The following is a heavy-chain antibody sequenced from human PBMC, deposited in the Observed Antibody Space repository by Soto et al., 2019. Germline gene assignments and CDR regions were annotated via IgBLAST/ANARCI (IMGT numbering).Heavy chain of an antibody. Sequence: GGSLRLSCAVSGFTFDDNAMHWVRQAPEKGLEWVSGINWKSDIGYADSVKGRFTISRDNAENSLYLQMNSLRAEDTAVYYCAISQDRGGRTTFIYWGQGTQVTV. CDR1: GFTFDDNA. V-gene: IGHV3-9*01. CDR3: AISQDRGGRTTFIY. D-gene: IGHD3-16*01. CDR2: INWKSDI. J-gene: IGHJ4*02.